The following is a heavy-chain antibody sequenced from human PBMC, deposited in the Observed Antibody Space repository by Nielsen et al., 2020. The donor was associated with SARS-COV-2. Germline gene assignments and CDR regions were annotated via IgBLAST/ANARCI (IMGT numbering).Heavy chain of an antibody. CDR2: IKQDGSEK. J-gene: IGHJ4*02. Sequence: GGSLRLSCAASGFTFSSYWMSWVRQAPGKGLEWVANIKQDGSEKYYVDSVKGRFTISRDNAKNSLYLQMNSLRAEDTAVYYCAREGGAGYCSGGSCSYWGQGTLVTVSS. D-gene: IGHD2-15*01. CDR1: GFTFSSYW. CDR3: AREGGAGYCSGGSCSY. V-gene: IGHV3-7*01.